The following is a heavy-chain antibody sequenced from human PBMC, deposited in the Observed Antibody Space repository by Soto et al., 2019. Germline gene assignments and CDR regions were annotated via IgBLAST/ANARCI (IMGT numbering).Heavy chain of an antibody. CDR1: GYTFTGYY. Sequence: ASVKVSCKASGYTFTGYYMHWVRQAPGQGLEWMGWINPNSGGTNYAQKFQGRVTMTRDTSISTAYMELSRLRSDDTAVYYCAREGLWTFRDHYGSGSPVEPKGRGQGDYWGQGTLVTVSS. D-gene: IGHD3-10*01. V-gene: IGHV1-2*02. CDR3: AREGLWTFRDHYGSGSPVEPKGRGQGDY. J-gene: IGHJ4*02. CDR2: INPNSGGT.